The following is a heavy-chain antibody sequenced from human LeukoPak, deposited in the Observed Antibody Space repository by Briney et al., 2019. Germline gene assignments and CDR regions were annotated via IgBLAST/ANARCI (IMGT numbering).Heavy chain of an antibody. CDR2: ISGSGGRT. CDR3: ARVGRGYSFKVYYFDY. J-gene: IGHJ4*02. Sequence: PGGSLRLSCAASGFTFSNHGMNWVRQAPGKGLEWVSGISGSGGRTYYADSVEGRFTISRDYSKNTLYLQMNSLRGEDTAVYYCARVGRGYSFKVYYFDYWGQGTLVTVSS. D-gene: IGHD5-18*01. V-gene: IGHV3-23*01. CDR1: GFTFSNHG.